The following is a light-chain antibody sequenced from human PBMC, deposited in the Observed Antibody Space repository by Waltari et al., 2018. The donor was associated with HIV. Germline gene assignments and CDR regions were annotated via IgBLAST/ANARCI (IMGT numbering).Light chain of an antibody. CDR3: NSYTTSSTLHVV. Sequence: QSALTQPASVSGSPGQSITISCTGTSRGVGGYNYVSWYQHHPGKAPKLMIYDVSNRPSGVSNRFSGSKSGNTASLTISGLQAEDEADYYCNSYTTSSTLHVVFGGGTKLTVL. CDR2: DVS. J-gene: IGLJ2*01. CDR1: SRGVGGYNY. V-gene: IGLV2-14*03.